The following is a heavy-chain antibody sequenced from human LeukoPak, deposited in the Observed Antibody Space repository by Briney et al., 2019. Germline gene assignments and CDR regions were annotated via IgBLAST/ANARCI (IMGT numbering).Heavy chain of an antibody. CDR2: INPSGGST. V-gene: IGHV1-46*01. Sequence: GASVKVSCKASGYTFTSYAMNWVRQAPGQGLEWMGIINPSGGSTSYAQKFQGRVTMTRDTSTSTVYMELSSLRSEDTAVYYCARDLELLWSWDYYYYMDVWGKGTTVTVSS. CDR3: ARDLELLWSWDYYYYMDV. D-gene: IGHD3-10*01. CDR1: GYTFTSYA. J-gene: IGHJ6*03.